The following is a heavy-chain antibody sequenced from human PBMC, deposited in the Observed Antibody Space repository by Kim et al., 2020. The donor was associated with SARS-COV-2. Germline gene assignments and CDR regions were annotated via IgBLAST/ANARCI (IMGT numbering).Heavy chain of an antibody. CDR1: GDSVSSNSAA. D-gene: IGHD2-15*01. V-gene: IGHV6-1*01. Sequence: SQTLSLTCAISGDSVSSNSAAWNWTRQSPSRGLEWLGRTYYRSKWYNDYAVSVKSRITINPDTSKNQFSLQLNSVTPEDTAVYYCASGSGVAAANYYCYYMHVWGSGTTVTVSS. CDR3: ASGSGVAAANYYCYYMHV. J-gene: IGHJ6*03. CDR2: TYYRSKWYN.